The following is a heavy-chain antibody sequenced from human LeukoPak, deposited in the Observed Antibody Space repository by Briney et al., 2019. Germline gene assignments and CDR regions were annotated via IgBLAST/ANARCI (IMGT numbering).Heavy chain of an antibody. CDR1: GFTFGSYA. V-gene: IGHV3-30-3*01. CDR3: ARVGITMVRGVIITLAHYYYYYGMDV. J-gene: IGHJ6*02. D-gene: IGHD3-10*01. CDR2: ISYDGSNK. Sequence: GGSLRLSCAASGFTFGSYAMHWVRQAPGKGLEWVAVISYDGSNKYYADSVKGRFTISRDNSKNTLYLQMNSLRAEDTAVYYCARVGITMVRGVIITLAHYYYYYGMDVWGQGTTVTVSS.